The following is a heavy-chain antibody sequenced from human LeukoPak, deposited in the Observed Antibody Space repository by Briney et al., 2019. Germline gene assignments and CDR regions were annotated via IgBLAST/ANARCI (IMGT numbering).Heavy chain of an antibody. V-gene: IGHV2-5*02. J-gene: IGHJ4*02. D-gene: IGHD6-13*01. CDR3: AHRGVTNTAAAGICFDY. CDR2: IFWDDDK. CDR1: GFSLGTSGVG. Sequence: SGPTLVNPTQTLTLTCTFSGFSLGTSGVGVGWIRQPPGKALEWLALIFWDDDKWYSPSLKSRITITKDTSKNQVVLTMTDMDPLDTATYYCAHRGVTNTAAAGICFDYWGQGTLVTVSS.